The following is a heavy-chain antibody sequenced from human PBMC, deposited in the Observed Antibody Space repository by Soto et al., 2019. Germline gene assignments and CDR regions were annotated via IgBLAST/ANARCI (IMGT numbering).Heavy chain of an antibody. V-gene: IGHV4-39*01. J-gene: IGHJ4*02. Sequence: PSETLSLTCTVSGGSISSSYSWGWIRQPPGKGLEWIGTIYYSGSTYYSPSLRSRVTISVDTSKNQFSLKLTSVTAADTAVYYCATSYGNGWYIYWCQGTQVTVS. CDR2: IYYSGST. D-gene: IGHD6-19*01. CDR1: GGSISSSYS. CDR3: ATSYGNGWYIY.